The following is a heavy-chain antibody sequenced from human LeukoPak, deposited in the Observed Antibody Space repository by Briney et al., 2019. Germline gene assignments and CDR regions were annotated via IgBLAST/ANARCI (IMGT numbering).Heavy chain of an antibody. D-gene: IGHD3-10*01. Sequence: GGSLRLSCAASGFTFSSYEMNWVRQAPGKGLEWVSYISSSGSTIYFADSVKGRFTISRDNAKNSLYLQMNSLRAEDTAVYYCARVLVNYHGSGSDYWGQGTLVTVSS. CDR3: ARVLVNYHGSGSDY. CDR1: GFTFSSYE. V-gene: IGHV3-48*03. J-gene: IGHJ4*02. CDR2: ISSSGSTI.